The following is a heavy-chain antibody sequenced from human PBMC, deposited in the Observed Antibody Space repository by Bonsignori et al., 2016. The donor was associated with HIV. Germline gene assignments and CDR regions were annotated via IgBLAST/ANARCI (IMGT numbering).Heavy chain of an antibody. D-gene: IGHD6-13*01. Sequence: GESLKISCAASGFTFSKNGMHWVRQAPGKGLEWVAVISYDGSSKYYADSVQGRFTISRDNSKNTLFLQMNSLRAEDTALYYCAKDRSSSWSLDYWGQGTLVTVSS. CDR1: GFTFSKNG. J-gene: IGHJ4*02. CDR3: AKDRSSSWSLDY. CDR2: ISYDGSSK. V-gene: IGHV3-30*18.